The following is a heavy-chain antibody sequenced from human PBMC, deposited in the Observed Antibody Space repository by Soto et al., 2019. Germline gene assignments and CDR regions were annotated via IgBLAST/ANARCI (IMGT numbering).Heavy chain of an antibody. CDR1: GFTFSSYA. D-gene: IGHD4-4*01. CDR2: ISGSGDST. V-gene: IGHV3-23*01. CDR3: AKLEVTTRADYYYGMDV. J-gene: IGHJ6*02. Sequence: PGGSLRLSCAASGFTFSSYAMNWVRQAPGKGLEGVSVISGSGDSTYYADSVKGRFTISRDNSKNTLYLQMNSLRAEDTAVYYCAKLEVTTRADYYYGMDVWGQGTTVTVS.